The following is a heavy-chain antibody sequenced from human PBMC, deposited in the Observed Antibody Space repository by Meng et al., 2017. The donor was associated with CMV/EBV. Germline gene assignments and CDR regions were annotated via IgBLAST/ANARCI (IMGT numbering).Heavy chain of an antibody. CDR3: ARVGDSGGPLGY. CDR2: ISRTSSYI. D-gene: IGHD3-16*01. J-gene: IGHJ4*02. Sequence: GESLKISCAASGFTFSSYSMNWVRQAPGKGLEWVSSISRTSSYIYYSDLVKGRFTISRDNAENSLYLQMNSLRGEDTAVYFCARVGDSGGPLGYWGQGTLVTVSS. V-gene: IGHV3-21*01. CDR1: GFTFSSYS.